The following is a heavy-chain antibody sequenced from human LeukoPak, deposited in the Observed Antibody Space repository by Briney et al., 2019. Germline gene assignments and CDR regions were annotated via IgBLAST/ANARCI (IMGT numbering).Heavy chain of an antibody. J-gene: IGHJ4*02. CDR3: ARGFSAYYYDSSGYYCDY. V-gene: IGHV4-59*01. D-gene: IGHD3-22*01. CDR1: GGSISSYY. Sequence: SETLSLTCTVSGGSISSYYWSWIRQPPGKGLEWIGYIYYSGSTNYNPSLKSRATISVDTSENQFSLKLSSVTAADTAVYYCARGFSAYYYDSSGYYCDYWGQGTLVTVSS. CDR2: IYYSGST.